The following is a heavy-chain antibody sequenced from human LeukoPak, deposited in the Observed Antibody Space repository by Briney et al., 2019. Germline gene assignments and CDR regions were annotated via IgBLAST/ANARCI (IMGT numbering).Heavy chain of an antibody. V-gene: IGHV1-2*02. CDR2: INPNSGGT. J-gene: IGHJ6*02. CDR3: ARDGYSNYYYGMDV. D-gene: IGHD4-11*01. Sequence: GASVKVSCKASGYTLTGYYMHWVRQAPGQGLEWMGWINPNSGGTNYAQKFQGRVTMTRDTSISTAYMELSRLRSDDTAVYYCARDGYSNYYYGMDVWGQGTTVTVSS. CDR1: GYTLTGYY.